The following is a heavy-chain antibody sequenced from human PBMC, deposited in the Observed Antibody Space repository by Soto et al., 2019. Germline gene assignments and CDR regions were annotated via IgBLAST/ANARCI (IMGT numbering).Heavy chain of an antibody. CDR1: GFMFSTYA. Sequence: GGSLRLSCAASGFMFSTYAMNWVRQAPGKGLEWVSAINSNGESTYYADSVRGRFSISRDNSINTLYLQMRSLRPEDTAVCYCAHPRGYGVFDAVDIWGQGTMVTVSS. V-gene: IGHV3-23*01. CDR2: INSNGEST. CDR3: AHPRGYGVFDAVDI. D-gene: IGHD4-17*01. J-gene: IGHJ3*02.